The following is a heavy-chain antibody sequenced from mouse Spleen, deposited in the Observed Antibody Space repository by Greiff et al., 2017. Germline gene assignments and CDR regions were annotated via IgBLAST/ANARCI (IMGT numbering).Heavy chain of an antibody. J-gene: IGHJ2*01. D-gene: IGHD3-1*01. CDR2: IYPGNVNT. CDR1: GYTFTSYY. V-gene: IGHV1S56*01. CDR3: ARSGGRGYFDY. Sequence: VQLQQSGPELVKPGASVRISCKASGYTFTSYYIHWVKQRPGQGLEWIGWIYPGNVNTKYNEKFKGKATLTADKSSSTAYMQLSSLTSEDSAVYFCARSGGRGYFDYWGQGTTLTVSS.